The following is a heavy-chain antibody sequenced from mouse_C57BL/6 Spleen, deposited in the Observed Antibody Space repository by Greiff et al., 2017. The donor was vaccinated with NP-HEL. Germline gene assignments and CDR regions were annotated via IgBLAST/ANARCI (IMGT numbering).Heavy chain of an antibody. CDR1: GFSLTSYG. CDR2: IWSDGST. V-gene: IGHV2-6-1*01. J-gene: IGHJ1*03. D-gene: IGHD4-1*01. Sequence: VKLQESGPGLVAPSQSLSITCTVSGFSLTSYGVHWVRQPPGKGLEWLVVIWSDGSTTYNSALNSRLSISKDNSKSQVILKMNSRQTDETAMYYCAGHGTRGYFDVWGTGTTVTVSS. CDR3: AGHGTRGYFDV.